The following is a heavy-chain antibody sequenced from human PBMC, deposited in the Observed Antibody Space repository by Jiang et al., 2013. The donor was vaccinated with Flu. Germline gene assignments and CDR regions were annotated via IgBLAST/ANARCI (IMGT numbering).Heavy chain of an antibody. CDR3: ARDHYWSDRYYYLPYGR. Sequence: SGAEVKKPGSSVKVSCKASGDTFSSHEISWVRQAPGQGLEWMGGIIPIFGTPNYAQKFQGRVTITADESTSTAYMELRRLSSDDTAVYYCARDHYWSDRYYYLPYGRLGPRDHGHRLL. V-gene: IGHV1-69*01. CDR2: IIPIFGTP. CDR1: GDTFSSHE. D-gene: IGHD1-1*01. J-gene: IGHJ6*02.